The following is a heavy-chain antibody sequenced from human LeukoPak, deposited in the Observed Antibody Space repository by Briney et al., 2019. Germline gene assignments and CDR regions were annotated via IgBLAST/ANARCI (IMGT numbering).Heavy chain of an antibody. CDR1: GDSVSSNSAT. CDR3: ARAYSSSSGWWFDP. V-gene: IGHV6-1*01. CDR2: TYYRSKWYN. J-gene: IGHJ5*02. Sequence: SQTLSLTCAISGDSVSSNSATWNWIRQSPSRGLEWLGSTYYRSKWYNDYAVSVKSRITINPDTSKNQFSLHLNSVTPEDTAVYYCARAYSSSSGWWFDPWGQGTLVTVSS. D-gene: IGHD6-6*01.